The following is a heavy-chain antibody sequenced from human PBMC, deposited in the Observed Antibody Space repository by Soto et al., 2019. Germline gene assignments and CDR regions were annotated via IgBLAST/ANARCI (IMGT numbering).Heavy chain of an antibody. CDR1: GFTFGDYA. V-gene: IGHV3-9*01. J-gene: IGHJ1*01. CDR3: AKDLDAATGTRGYCHH. D-gene: IGHD1-1*01. CDR2: ISWNSASI. Sequence: EVQLVESGGDLVQPGRSLRLSCAASGFTFGDYAMLWVRQAPGKGLAWVSGISWNSASIGYADSVKGRFTISRDNARNSLFLQMNSLRPDDTAFYYCAKDLDAATGTRGYCHHWGLGTLVTVSS.